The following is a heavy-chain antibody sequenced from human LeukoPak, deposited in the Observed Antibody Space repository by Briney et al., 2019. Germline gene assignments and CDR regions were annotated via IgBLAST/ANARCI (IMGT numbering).Heavy chain of an antibody. CDR2: IYPGDSDT. J-gene: IGHJ4*02. CDR1: GYSFTSYW. Sequence: GESLKISRKGSGYSFTSYWIAWVRQMPGKGLEWMGIIYPGDSDTKYSPSFEGQVTISADKSISTVYLQWSSLKASDTAMYYCARQQYYGTGSPDDYWGQGTLVTVSS. D-gene: IGHD3-10*01. CDR3: ARQQYYGTGSPDDY. V-gene: IGHV5-51*01.